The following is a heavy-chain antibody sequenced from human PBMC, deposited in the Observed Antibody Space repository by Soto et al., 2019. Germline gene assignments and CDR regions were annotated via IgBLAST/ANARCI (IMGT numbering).Heavy chain of an antibody. CDR3: ANLNTRGYYFDY. Sequence: SGPTLVNPTQTLTLTCTFSGLSLSTSQVGVGWIRQPPGKALEWLAHVYWNDDKYYSLSLKSRLTISKDTSKSQVVLTMTNMDPVDTATYYCANLNTRGYYFDYWGQGALVTVSS. CDR1: GLSLSTSQVG. CDR2: VYWNDDK. V-gene: IGHV2-5*01. J-gene: IGHJ4*02.